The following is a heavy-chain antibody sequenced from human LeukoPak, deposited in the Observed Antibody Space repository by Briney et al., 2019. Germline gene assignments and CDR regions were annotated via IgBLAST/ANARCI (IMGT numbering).Heavy chain of an antibody. J-gene: IGHJ6*03. V-gene: IGHV3-7*01. CDR1: GFTFSSYW. Sequence: GGSLRLSCAASGFTFSSYWMSWFRQAPGKGLEWLANIKQVGREKYYVDSVKGRFTISRDNAKNSLYLQMNSLRAEDTAVYYCARDGPDYGDYYYYYYYMDVWGKGTTVTVSS. D-gene: IGHD4-17*01. CDR3: ARDGPDYGDYYYYYYYMDV. CDR2: IKQVGREK.